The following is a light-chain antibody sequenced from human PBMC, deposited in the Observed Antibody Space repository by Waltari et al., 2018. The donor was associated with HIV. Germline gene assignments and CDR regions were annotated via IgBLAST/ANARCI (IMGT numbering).Light chain of an antibody. J-gene: IGLJ1*01. CDR3: AAWDDSRYV. Sequence: QSVLTQPPSASGTPGQRVTISCSGSSSNIGSNTVNWYQQLPGTAPKLLIYSNNQRASGVPDRFSGSKSGTSASLAISGLQSEDEADYYCAAWDDSRYVFGTGTKVTVL. CDR1: SSNIGSNT. V-gene: IGLV1-44*01. CDR2: SNN.